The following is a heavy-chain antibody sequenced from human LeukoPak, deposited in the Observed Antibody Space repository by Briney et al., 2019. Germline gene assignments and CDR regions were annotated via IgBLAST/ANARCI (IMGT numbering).Heavy chain of an antibody. J-gene: IGHJ5*02. CDR2: IYTSGST. CDR3: ARDRKQWLRGPFDP. CDR1: GGSISSGSYY. D-gene: IGHD6-19*01. Sequence: SETLSLTCTVSGGSISSGSYYWSWIRQPAGKGLEWIGRIYTSGSTNYNPSLKSRVTISRDTSKNQFSLRLSSVTTADTAVYYCARDRKQWLRGPFDPWGQGTLVTVSS. V-gene: IGHV4-61*02.